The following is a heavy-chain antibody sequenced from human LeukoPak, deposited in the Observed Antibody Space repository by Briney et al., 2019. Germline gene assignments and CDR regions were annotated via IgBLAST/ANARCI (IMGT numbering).Heavy chain of an antibody. Sequence: GGSLRLSCAASGFTFSSYTMHWVRQAPGKGLEYVSAISSNGGSTYYANSVKGRFTISRDNSKNTLYLQMGSLRAEDMAVYYCARVRDGYNSMDYWGQGTLVTVSS. CDR1: GFTFSSYT. CDR3: ARVRDGYNSMDY. V-gene: IGHV3-64*01. J-gene: IGHJ4*02. CDR2: ISSNGGST. D-gene: IGHD5-24*01.